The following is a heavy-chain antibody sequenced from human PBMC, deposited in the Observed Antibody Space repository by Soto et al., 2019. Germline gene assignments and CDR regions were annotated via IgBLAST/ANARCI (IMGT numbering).Heavy chain of an antibody. D-gene: IGHD6-19*01. CDR2: INTDGSST. CDR1: GFTLSSYW. J-gene: IGHJ6*03. V-gene: IGHV3-74*01. Sequence: GGSLRLSCAASGFTLSSYWMHWVRQAPGKGLLWVSRINTDGSSTNYADFVKGRFTISRDNAKNTLYLQMNSLRAEDTAVYYCARGVQSTRVDYYYYYMDVWGKGTTVTVSS. CDR3: ARGVQSTRVDYYYYYMDV.